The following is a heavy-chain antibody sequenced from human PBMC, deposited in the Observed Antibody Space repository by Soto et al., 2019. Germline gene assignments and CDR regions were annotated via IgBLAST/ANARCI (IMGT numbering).Heavy chain of an antibody. CDR2: LTGNGGDT. Sequence: EVQLLESGGGLAQPGGSLRLSCAASGFTFSFYAMTWVRQAPGKGLEWVSSLTGNGGDTYYADSVKGRFTISRDNSENTLYLQMNCLRVHDTAVYYCPKDREYSYGWDYRGQGTLVTVSS. CDR1: GFTFSFYA. J-gene: IGHJ4*02. CDR3: PKDREYSYGWDY. D-gene: IGHD5-18*01. V-gene: IGHV3-23*01.